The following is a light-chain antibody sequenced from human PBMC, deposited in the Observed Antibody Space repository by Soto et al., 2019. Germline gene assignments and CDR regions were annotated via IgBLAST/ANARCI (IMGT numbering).Light chain of an antibody. J-gene: IGKJ3*01. Sequence: EIVLTQSPATLSLSPGERATLSCRANENINNYLACYQQTPGQPPRLFIFDASNRAAGVPARFSGSGSGTDFTLTISSLEPEDFAVYYCQQRSKWPPIFTFGPGTKLDI. CDR2: DAS. V-gene: IGKV3-11*01. CDR3: QQRSKWPPIFT. CDR1: ENINNY.